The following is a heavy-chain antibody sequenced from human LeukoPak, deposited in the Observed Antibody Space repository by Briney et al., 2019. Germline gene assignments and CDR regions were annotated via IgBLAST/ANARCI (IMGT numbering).Heavy chain of an antibody. CDR2: IYTSGST. D-gene: IGHD6-19*01. CDR3: ARVLIRSHNNQWLDP. CDR1: GGSISSYY. V-gene: IGHV4-4*07. J-gene: IGHJ5*02. Sequence: SETLSLTCTVSGGSISSYYWSWIRHPAGKGLEWIGRIYTSGSTNYNPSLKSRVTMSVDTSKNQFSLKLSSVTAADTAVYYCARVLIRSHNNQWLDPVGQGTLVTVSS.